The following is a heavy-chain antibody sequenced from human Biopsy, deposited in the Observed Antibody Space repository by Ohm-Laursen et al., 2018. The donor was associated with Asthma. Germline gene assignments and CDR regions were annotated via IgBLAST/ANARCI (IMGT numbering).Heavy chain of an antibody. Sequence: SLRLSCSASGFTFSNYGMHWVRQAPGKGLEWVAVISFDGSNKDFADSVKGRFTISRDNSKNTLYLQMNSLRGEDTAVYYCAKGRYKWNDGYYGLDVWGQGTTVTVSS. V-gene: IGHV3-30*18. D-gene: IGHD1-20*01. CDR3: AKGRYKWNDGYYGLDV. J-gene: IGHJ6*02. CDR2: ISFDGSNK. CDR1: GFTFSNYG.